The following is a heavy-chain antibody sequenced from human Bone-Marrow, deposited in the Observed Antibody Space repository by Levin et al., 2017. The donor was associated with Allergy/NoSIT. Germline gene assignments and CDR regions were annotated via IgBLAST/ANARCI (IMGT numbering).Heavy chain of an antibody. CDR2: INSSSGTI. V-gene: IGHV3-48*01. CDR1: GFTFSSYS. Sequence: PRGSLRLSCATSGFTFSSYSMNWVRQAPGKGLEWVSYINSSSGTIYYADSVKGRFTISRDNAKKSLYLQMSSLRVEDTAVYYCVRGLPDYWGQGTLVTVSS. CDR3: VRGLPDY. J-gene: IGHJ4*02.